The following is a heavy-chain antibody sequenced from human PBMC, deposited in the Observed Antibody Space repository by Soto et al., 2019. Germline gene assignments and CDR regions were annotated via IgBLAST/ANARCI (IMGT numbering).Heavy chain of an antibody. D-gene: IGHD3-22*01. V-gene: IGHV4-39*01. J-gene: IGHJ3*02. CDR1: GGSISSSSYY. CDR2: IYYSGST. CDR3: AGPDSSGYSAHGAFDI. Sequence: PSETLSLTCTVSGGSISSSSYYWGWIRQPAGKGLEWIGGIYYSGSTYYNPSLKSRVTISVDTSKNQFSLKLSSVTAADTAVYYCAGPDSSGYSAHGAFDIWGQGTMVT.